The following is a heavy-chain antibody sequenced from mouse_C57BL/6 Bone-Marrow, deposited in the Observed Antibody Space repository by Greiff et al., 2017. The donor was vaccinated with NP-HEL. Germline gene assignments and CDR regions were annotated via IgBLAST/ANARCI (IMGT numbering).Heavy chain of an antibody. CDR2: ISSCSSTI. V-gene: IGHV5-17*01. Sequence: EVMLVESGGGLVKPGGSVKLSCAASGFTFSDYGMHWVRQAPEKGLEWVAYISSCSSTIYYADTVKGRFTISRDNAKNTLFLQMTSLRSEDTAMYYCARPGDGYYGYAMDYWGQGTSVTVSS. CDR3: ARPGDGYYGYAMDY. CDR1: GFTFSDYG. J-gene: IGHJ4*01. D-gene: IGHD2-3*01.